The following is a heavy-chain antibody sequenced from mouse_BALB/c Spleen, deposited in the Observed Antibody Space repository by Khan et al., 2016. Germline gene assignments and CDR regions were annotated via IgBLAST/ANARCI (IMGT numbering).Heavy chain of an antibody. CDR2: ISDGGSYT. CDR3: AREGFGRGFAY. V-gene: IGHV5-4*02. CDR1: GFTFSDYY. J-gene: IGHJ3*01. Sequence: EVELVESGGGLVKPGGSLKLSCAASGFTFSDYYMYWVRQTPEKRLEWVATISDGGSYTYYPDSVKGRFTISSDNARNDLYLQMSSQTDEDTSMYSCAREGFGRGFAYWGQGTLVTVSA.